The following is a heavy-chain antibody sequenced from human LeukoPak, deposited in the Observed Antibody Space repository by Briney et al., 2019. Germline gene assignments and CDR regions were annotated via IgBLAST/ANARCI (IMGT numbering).Heavy chain of an antibody. J-gene: IGHJ4*02. D-gene: IGHD3-10*01. CDR2: INPNSGGT. CDR1: GYTFTGYY. Sequence: ASVKVSCKASGYTFTGYYTHWVRQAPGQGLEWMGWINPNSGGTNYAQKFQGRVTMTRDTSISTAYMELSRLRSDDTAVYYCASFYYGSGNYFDYWGQGTLVTVSS. V-gene: IGHV1-2*02. CDR3: ASFYYGSGNYFDY.